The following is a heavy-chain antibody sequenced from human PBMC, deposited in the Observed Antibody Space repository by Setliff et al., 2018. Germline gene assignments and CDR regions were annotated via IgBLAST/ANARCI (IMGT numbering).Heavy chain of an antibody. CDR2: IIPIRGAA. Sequence: GASVKVSCKAFGGTFSNSAINWVRQAPGQGLEWMGGIIPIRGAADYAQKFQGKVIITADGSTSTAYMELTSLRSDDAAVYYCALEEYTSRWTKRFDPWGQGTLVTVSS. V-gene: IGHV1-69*13. D-gene: IGHD6-13*01. J-gene: IGHJ5*02. CDR1: GGTFSNSA. CDR3: ALEEYTSRWTKRFDP.